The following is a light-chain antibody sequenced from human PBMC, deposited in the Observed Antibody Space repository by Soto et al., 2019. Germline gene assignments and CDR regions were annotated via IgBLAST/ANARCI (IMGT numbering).Light chain of an antibody. CDR3: SSYAGSANLL. V-gene: IGLV2-14*01. CDR2: EVR. Sequence: QSALTQPASVSGSPGQSITISCTGTSSDIGSYNYVAWYQQFPGKTPKLIIYEVRNRPSGVSFRFSGSKSGNTASLTISGLQAEDEADYYCSSYAGSANLLFGGGTKLTVL. CDR1: SSDIGSYNY. J-gene: IGLJ2*01.